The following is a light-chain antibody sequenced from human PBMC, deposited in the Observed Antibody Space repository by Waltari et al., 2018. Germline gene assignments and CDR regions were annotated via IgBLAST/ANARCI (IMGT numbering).Light chain of an antibody. CDR3: QQYNNWPPLT. CDR1: RSVNDN. CDR2: GAS. V-gene: IGKV3-15*01. J-gene: IGKJ4*01. Sequence: EVVMTQSPATLSLSPGETPTVPCRASRSVNDNLAWYQQKRGQAPRLLIYGASTRASGIPVRFSGLGSGTEFTLTISSLLPEDFAVYYCQQYNNWPPLTFGEGTIVEMK.